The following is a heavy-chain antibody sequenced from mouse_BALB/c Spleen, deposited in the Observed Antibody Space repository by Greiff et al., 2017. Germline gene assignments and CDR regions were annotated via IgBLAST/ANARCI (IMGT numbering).Heavy chain of an antibody. J-gene: IGHJ4*01. D-gene: IGHD2-1*01. CDR3: ARYYGNYYAMDY. CDR2: INPSTGYT. V-gene: IGHV1-7*01. Sequence: QVQLQQSGAELAKPGASVKMSCKASGYTFTSYWLHWVKQRPGQGLEWIGYINPSTGYTEYNQKFKDKATLTADKSSSTAYMQLSSLTSEDSAGYYCARYYGNYYAMDYWGQGTSVTVSS. CDR1: GYTFTSYW.